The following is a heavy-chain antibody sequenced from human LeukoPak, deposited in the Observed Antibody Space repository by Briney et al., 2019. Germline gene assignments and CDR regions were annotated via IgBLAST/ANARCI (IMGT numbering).Heavy chain of an antibody. CDR3: ARRQYYDILTGYLPLDY. J-gene: IGHJ4*02. Sequence: ASVKVSCKASGGTFNSYAISWVRQAPGQGLEWMGGIIPVFGTANYAQKFQGRVTITADESTSTAYMELSSLRSEDTAVYYCARRQYYDILTGYLPLDYWGQGTLVTVSS. D-gene: IGHD3-9*01. V-gene: IGHV1-69*13. CDR1: GGTFNSYA. CDR2: IIPVFGTA.